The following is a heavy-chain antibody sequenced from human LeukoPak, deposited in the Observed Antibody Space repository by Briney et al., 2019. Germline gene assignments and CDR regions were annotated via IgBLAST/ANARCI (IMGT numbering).Heavy chain of an antibody. CDR3: AKWGGILTGYSIYYYYYGMDV. CDR2: ISGRGGST. Sequence: GGSLRLSCAASGFTFSSYAMSWVGQAPGKGGEGVSAISGRGGSTYYADSVKGRSTIARDNSKNTLYLQMNSLRPEDTAVYYCAKWGGILTGYSIYYYYYGMDVWGQGTTVTVSS. CDR1: GFTFSSYA. D-gene: IGHD3-9*01. V-gene: IGHV3-23*01. J-gene: IGHJ6*02.